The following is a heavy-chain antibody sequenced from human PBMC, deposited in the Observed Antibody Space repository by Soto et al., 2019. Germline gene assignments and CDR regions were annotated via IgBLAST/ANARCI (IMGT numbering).Heavy chain of an antibody. CDR3: AREDYYDSSGSRKIDY. CDR2: ISAYNGNT. J-gene: IGHJ4*02. V-gene: IGHV1-18*01. Sequence: ASVKVSCKASGYTFTSYGISWVRQAPGQGFEWMGWISAYNGNTNYAQKLQGRVTMTTDTSTSTAYMELRSLRSDDTAVYYCAREDYYDSSGSRKIDYWGQGTLVTVSS. CDR1: GYTFTSYG. D-gene: IGHD3-22*01.